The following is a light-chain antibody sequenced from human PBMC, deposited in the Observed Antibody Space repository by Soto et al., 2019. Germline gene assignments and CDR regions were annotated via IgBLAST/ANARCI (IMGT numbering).Light chain of an antibody. J-gene: IGKJ4*01. Sequence: DIQMTQSPSTLSASVGDRVTITCRASQSLSDWLAWYQQKPGTAPRLLIYRASSLEYGVPSRFSGRGSGTEFTLTISSLQPGDFATYYCQQYSDYPLTFGGGTKVEIK. CDR3: QQYSDYPLT. CDR1: QSLSDW. V-gene: IGKV1-5*03. CDR2: RAS.